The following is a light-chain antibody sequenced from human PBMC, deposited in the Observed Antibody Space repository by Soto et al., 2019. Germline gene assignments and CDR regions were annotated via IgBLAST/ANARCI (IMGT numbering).Light chain of an antibody. Sequence: DIQMTQSPSTLSASVGDRVNITCRASQSIGSWLAWYQQKPGEAPNLLIYEASTLQTGVPSRFSGSGSGTEFTLTISSLQPGDFATYFCQHYYSYSYTFGQGTKVEI. J-gene: IGKJ2*01. CDR1: QSIGSW. CDR2: EAS. CDR3: QHYYSYSYT. V-gene: IGKV1-5*03.